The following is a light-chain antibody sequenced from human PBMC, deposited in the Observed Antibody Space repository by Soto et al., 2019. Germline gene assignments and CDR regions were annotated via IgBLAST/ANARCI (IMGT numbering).Light chain of an antibody. V-gene: IGKV3-11*01. CDR2: DAS. CDR1: QSISTH. CDR3: QQRNNWPSLT. J-gene: IGKJ4*01. Sequence: EIVLTQSPVTLSLSPGERATLSCRASQSISTHLAWYQQKPGQAPRLLIYDASNRATGIPARFSGSGSGTDFILTISSLEPEDFAVYYCQQRNNWPSLTFGGGTKVVIK.